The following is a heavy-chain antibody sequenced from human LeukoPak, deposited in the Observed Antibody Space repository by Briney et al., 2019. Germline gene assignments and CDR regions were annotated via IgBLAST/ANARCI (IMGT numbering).Heavy chain of an antibody. V-gene: IGHV4-34*01. D-gene: IGHD3-22*01. Sequence: SETLSPTCAVYGGSFSGYYWSWIRQPPGKGLEWIGEINHSGSTNYNPSLKSRVTISVDTSKNQFSLKLSSVTAADTAVYYCARGSLTHYYDSSGYFDYWGQGTLVTVSS. CDR1: GGSFSGYY. CDR3: ARGSLTHYYDSSGYFDY. CDR2: INHSGST. J-gene: IGHJ4*02.